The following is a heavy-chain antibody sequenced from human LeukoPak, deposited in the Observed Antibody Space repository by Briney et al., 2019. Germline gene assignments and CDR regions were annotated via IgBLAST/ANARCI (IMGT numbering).Heavy chain of an antibody. CDR2: IIPILGIA. CDR3: ASDYGGNPYGGY. D-gene: IGHD4-23*01. CDR1: GGTFSSYA. V-gene: IGHV1-69*04. Sequence: SVKVSCKASGGTFSSYAISWVRQAPGQGLEWMGRIIPILGIANYAQKFQGRVTITADKSTSTAYMELSSLRSEDTAVYYCASDYGGNPYGGYWGQGTLVTVSS. J-gene: IGHJ4*02.